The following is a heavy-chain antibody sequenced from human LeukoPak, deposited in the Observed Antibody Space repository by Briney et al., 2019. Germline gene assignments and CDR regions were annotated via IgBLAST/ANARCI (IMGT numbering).Heavy chain of an antibody. J-gene: IGHJ1*01. CDR2: IYRIGNT. Sequence: SETLSLTCSVSGDSISSDYWSWIRQPPGKGLEWIGYIYRIGNTDYNPSLMSRVTISLDTTKNQLSLNLTSVTAADTAVYYCSGRGQRYFRDWGQGTLVTVSS. CDR1: GDSISSDY. CDR3: SGRGQRYFRD. V-gene: IGHV4-4*08.